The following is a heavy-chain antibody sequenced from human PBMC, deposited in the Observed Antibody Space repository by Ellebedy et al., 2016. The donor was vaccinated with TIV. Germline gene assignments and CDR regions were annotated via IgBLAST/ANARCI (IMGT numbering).Heavy chain of an antibody. V-gene: IGHV3-30*18. CDR3: AKDRGGAGDAFDI. J-gene: IGHJ3*02. CDR2: ISYDGSNK. D-gene: IGHD3-10*01. Sequence: GESLKISXAASGFTFSSYGMHWVRQAPGKGLEWVAVISYDGSNKYYADSVKGRFTISRDNSKNTLYLQMNSLRAEDTAVYYCAKDRGGAGDAFDIWGQGTMVTVSS. CDR1: GFTFSSYG.